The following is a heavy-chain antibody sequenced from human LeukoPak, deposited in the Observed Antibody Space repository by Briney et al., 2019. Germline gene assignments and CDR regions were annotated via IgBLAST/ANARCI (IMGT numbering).Heavy chain of an antibody. J-gene: IGHJ4*02. D-gene: IGHD6-13*01. CDR3: AKVIGYSSSWYPDY. CDR1: GFTFSTYW. V-gene: IGHV3-7*03. CDR2: IKLDGSEK. Sequence: GGSLRLSCAASGFTFSTYWMSWVRQAPGKGLEWVAKIKLDGSEKYYVDSVKGRFTISRDNAKNTLYLQMNSLRAEETAVYYCAKVIGYSSSWYPDYWGQGTLVTVSS.